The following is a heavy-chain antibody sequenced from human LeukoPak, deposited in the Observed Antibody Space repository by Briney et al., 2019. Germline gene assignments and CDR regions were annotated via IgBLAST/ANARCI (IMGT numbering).Heavy chain of an antibody. CDR2: ISGSGGST. J-gene: IGHJ4*02. CDR3: VKHRGYSGGCSDY. Sequence: GGSLRLSCAASGLSFGSYWMNWVRQAPGKGLEWVSSISGSGGSTDYADSVKGRFTISRDNSKNTLYLQMNSLRAEDTAVYYCVKHRGYSGGCSDYWGQGTLVTVSS. V-gene: IGHV3-23*01. D-gene: IGHD6-19*01. CDR1: GLSFGSYW.